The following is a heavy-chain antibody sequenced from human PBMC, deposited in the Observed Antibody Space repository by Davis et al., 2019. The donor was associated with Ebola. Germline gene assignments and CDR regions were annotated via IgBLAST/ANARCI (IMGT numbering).Heavy chain of an antibody. V-gene: IGHV4-34*01. Sequence: MPGGSLRLSCAVYGGSFSGYYWSWIRQPPGKGLDWIGEIYHSGSTHYNPSLKSRVTISVDQSKNKFSLKLSSVTAADTAVYYCASRGYSGYDENDGWFDPWGQGTLVTVSS. CDR3: ASRGYSGYDENDGWFDP. CDR1: GGSFSGYY. J-gene: IGHJ5*02. CDR2: IYHSGST. D-gene: IGHD5-12*01.